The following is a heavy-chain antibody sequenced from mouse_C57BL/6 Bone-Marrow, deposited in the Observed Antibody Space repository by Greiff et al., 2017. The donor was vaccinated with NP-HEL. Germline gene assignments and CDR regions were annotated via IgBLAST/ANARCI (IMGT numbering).Heavy chain of an antibody. Sequence: QVQLQQSGAELARPGASVKLSCKASGYTFTSYGISWVKQRTGQGLEWIGEIFPRSGNTYYNEKFKGKATLTANTSSSTAYMELRSLTSEDSAVYFCAYYGSSYYYYFDYWGQGTTLTVSS. CDR3: AYYGSSYYYYFDY. D-gene: IGHD1-1*01. V-gene: IGHV1-81*01. CDR1: GYTFTSYG. J-gene: IGHJ2*01. CDR2: IFPRSGNT.